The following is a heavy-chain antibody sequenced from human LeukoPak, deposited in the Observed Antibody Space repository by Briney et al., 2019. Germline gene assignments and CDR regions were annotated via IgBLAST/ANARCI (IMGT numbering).Heavy chain of an antibody. CDR2: TYSGGST. Sequence: GGSLRLSCAASGFTVSSNYMSWVRQAPGKGLEWVSVTYSGGSTYYADSVKGRFTISRDNSKNTLYLQMNSLRAEDTAVYYCARDPRYCSSTSCYAFDIWGQGTMVTVSS. CDR3: ARDPRYCSSTSCYAFDI. CDR1: GFTVSSNY. J-gene: IGHJ3*02. V-gene: IGHV3-53*01. D-gene: IGHD2-2*01.